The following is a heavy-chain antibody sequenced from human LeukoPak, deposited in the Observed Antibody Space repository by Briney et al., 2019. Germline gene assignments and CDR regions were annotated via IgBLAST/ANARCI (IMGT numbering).Heavy chain of an antibody. CDR2: ISSSSSYI. CDR1: GFTFSSYS. CDR3: ASYCSGGSCYSADFDY. J-gene: IGHJ4*02. V-gene: IGHV3-21*01. Sequence: PGGSLRLSXAASGFTFSSYSMNWVRQPPGKGLEWVSSISSSSSYIYYADSVQGRFTISRDNAKNSLYLQMNSLRAEYTAVYYCASYCSGGSCYSADFDYWGQGTLVTVSS. D-gene: IGHD2-15*01.